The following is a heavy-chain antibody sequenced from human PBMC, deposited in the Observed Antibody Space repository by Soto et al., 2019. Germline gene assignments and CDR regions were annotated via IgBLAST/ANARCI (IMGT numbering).Heavy chain of an antibody. CDR3: PPGGVPEAATGSSDDAMAV. D-gene: IGHD2-2*01. CDR2: ITSKAAGGTT. J-gene: IGHJ6*02. Sequence: EVQLVESGGGLVEPGGSLRLSCAASGFTFTNAWMNWVRQAPGRALEWVGRITSKAAGGTTDYAAPVKGRFSISRDDSKTTLTLQMNSLNAEDTAVYYCPPGGVPEAATGSSDDAMAVWGQGTTVTVSS. V-gene: IGHV3-15*07. CDR1: GFTFTNAW.